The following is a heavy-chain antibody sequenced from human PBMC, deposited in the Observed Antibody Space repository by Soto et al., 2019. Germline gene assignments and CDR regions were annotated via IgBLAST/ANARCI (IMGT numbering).Heavy chain of an antibody. CDR3: AKQSFYGMDV. J-gene: IGHJ6*02. CDR2: VLYDGGNK. CDR1: GFTFSSYA. Sequence: GGSLRLSCAASGFTFSSYAMHWVRQAPGKGPEWVAVVLYDGGNKYYADSVKGRFTISRDNSKNTVYLEMNGLTVEDTAVYSCAKQSFYGMDVWGQGTTVTVSS. V-gene: IGHV3-30*18.